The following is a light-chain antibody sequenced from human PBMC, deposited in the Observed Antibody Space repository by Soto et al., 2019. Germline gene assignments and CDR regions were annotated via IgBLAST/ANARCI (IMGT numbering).Light chain of an antibody. CDR1: QSMSNH. CDR2: AAS. CDR3: QQSYSSPPT. J-gene: IGKJ1*01. Sequence: DIQMTQSPSSLSASVEDRVIITCRASQSMSNHLDWYQQKPGKAPKLLIFAASSLQSGVPSRFSGSRSGPDFTLTISSLQPEDFATYYCQQSYSSPPTFGQGTKV. V-gene: IGKV1-39*01.